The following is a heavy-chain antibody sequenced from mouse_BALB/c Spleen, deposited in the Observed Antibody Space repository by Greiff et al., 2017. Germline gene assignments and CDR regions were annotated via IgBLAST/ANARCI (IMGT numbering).Heavy chain of an antibody. CDR1: GFNIKDTY. V-gene: IGHV14-3*02. CDR2: IDPANGNT. D-gene: IGHD2-1*01. Sequence: VQLKQSGAELVKPGASVKLSCTASGFNIKDTYMHWVKQRPEQGLEWIGRIDPANGNTKYDPKFQGKATITADTSSNTAYLQLSSLTSEDTAVYYCARSGYYGNSYAMDYWGQGTSVTVSS. CDR3: ARSGYYGNSYAMDY. J-gene: IGHJ4*01.